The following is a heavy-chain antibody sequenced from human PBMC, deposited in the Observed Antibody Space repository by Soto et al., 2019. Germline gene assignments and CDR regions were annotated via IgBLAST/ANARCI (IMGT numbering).Heavy chain of an antibody. J-gene: IGHJ6*02. V-gene: IGHV1-18*01. CDR2: ISAYNGNT. CDR1: GYTFTSYG. CDR3: ARDSGYGDYEAFVDV. Sequence: QVQLVQSGAEVKKPGASVKVSCKASGYTFTSYGISWVRQAPGQGLEWMGWISAYNGNTNYAQKLQERVTMTTDTATNTAYMELRRLRSDDTAVYYCARDSGYGDYEAFVDVWGQGTTVTVSS. D-gene: IGHD4-17*01.